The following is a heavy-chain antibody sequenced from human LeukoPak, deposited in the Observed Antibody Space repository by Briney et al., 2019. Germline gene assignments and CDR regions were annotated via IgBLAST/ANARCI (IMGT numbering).Heavy chain of an antibody. CDR1: GFTFSSYS. CDR2: ISSSSSYI. D-gene: IGHD3-22*01. J-gene: IGHJ4*02. V-gene: IGHV3-21*01. CDR3: ARSRGFYYYDSSGSPTD. Sequence: GGSLRLSCAASGFTFSSYSMNWVRQAPGKGLEWVSSISSSSSYIYYADSVKGRFTISRDNAKNSLYLQMNSLRAEDTAVYYCARSRGFYYYDSSGSPTDWGQGTLVTVSS.